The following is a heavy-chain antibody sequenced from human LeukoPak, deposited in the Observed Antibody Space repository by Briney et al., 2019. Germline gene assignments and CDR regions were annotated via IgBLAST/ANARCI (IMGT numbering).Heavy chain of an antibody. D-gene: IGHD2-15*01. J-gene: IGHJ4*02. V-gene: IGHV3-7*01. Sequence: GGSLRLSCAASGFSFSKRWMTWVRQAPGKGLEGVANINNEDGSEKYYVDSVKGRFTISRDNAKNSLFLQMNGLRVEDTAVYYCATYGVVVGATDYWGQGTLVTVSS. CDR2: INNEDGSEK. CDR1: GFSFSKRW. CDR3: ATYGVVVGATDY.